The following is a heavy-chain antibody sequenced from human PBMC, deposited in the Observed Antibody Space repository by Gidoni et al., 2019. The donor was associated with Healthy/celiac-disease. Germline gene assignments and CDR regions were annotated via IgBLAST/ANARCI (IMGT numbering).Heavy chain of an antibody. J-gene: IGHJ4*02. CDR3: AKGYYDSSGYSSFDY. D-gene: IGHD3-22*01. CDR2: ISGNSGSI. CDR1: GFTFAAYA. Sequence: EVQLVESGGGLLQPGRSLRLSCAASGFTFAAYAMHWVRPAPGKGLEWVSGISGNSGSIGYADSVKGRLTISRDNAKNSLYLQMNSMRAEDTALYYCAKGYYDSSGYSSFDYWGQGTRVTVSS. V-gene: IGHV3-9*01.